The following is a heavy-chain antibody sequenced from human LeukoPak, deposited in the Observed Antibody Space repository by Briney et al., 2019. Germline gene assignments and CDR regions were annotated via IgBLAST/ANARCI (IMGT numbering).Heavy chain of an antibody. Sequence: GGSLRLSCAASGFSFSTYTMNWVRQAPGKGLDWVSYISSSSSTIYYADSVKGRFTISRDNANDSLYLQMNSLRDEDTAVYYCARARRYRSSWYHDYWGQGSLVTVSS. CDR1: GFSFSTYT. J-gene: IGHJ4*02. D-gene: IGHD6-13*01. CDR2: ISSSSSTI. CDR3: ARARRYRSSWYHDY. V-gene: IGHV3-48*02.